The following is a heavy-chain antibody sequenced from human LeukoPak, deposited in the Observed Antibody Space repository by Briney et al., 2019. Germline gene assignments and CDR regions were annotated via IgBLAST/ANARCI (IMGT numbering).Heavy chain of an antibody. Sequence: PGGSLRLSCAASGFTFSSFAMSWVRQAPGKGLEWVSTIIDSGNSVYYADPVEGRFTISRDNSKNTLYLQMNSLRAGDTAVYYCAKDPIFSGSYGVFDSWGQGTLVTVSS. CDR1: GFTFSSFA. CDR2: IIDSGNSV. CDR3: AKDPIFSGSYGVFDS. V-gene: IGHV3-23*01. J-gene: IGHJ4*02. D-gene: IGHD1-26*01.